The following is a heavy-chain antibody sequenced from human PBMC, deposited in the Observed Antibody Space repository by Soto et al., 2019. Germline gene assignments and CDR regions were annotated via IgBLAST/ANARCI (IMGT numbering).Heavy chain of an antibody. CDR3: ARAGHRSSSEGANWFDP. V-gene: IGHV4-31*03. Sequence: QVQLQESGPGLVKPSQTLSLTCTVSGGSISSGGYYWSWIRQQPGKGLEGIGYIYYSGSTNSNPSRASRLTISVNTSKNKFSPQLSSVTAADTAVYSCARAGHRSSSEGANWFDPWGQGTLVTVSS. D-gene: IGHD6-6*01. J-gene: IGHJ5*02. CDR1: GGSISSGGYY. CDR2: IYYSGST.